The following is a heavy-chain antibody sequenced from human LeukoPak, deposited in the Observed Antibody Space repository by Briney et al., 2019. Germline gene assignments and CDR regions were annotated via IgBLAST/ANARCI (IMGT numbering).Heavy chain of an antibody. Sequence: GGSLRLSYAASGFTFSDYYMSWIRQAPGKGLEWVSYISSSGSTIYYADSVKGRFTISRDNAKNSLYLQMNSLGAEDTAVYYCARDSGFGLFDYWGQGTLVTVSS. D-gene: IGHD5-12*01. CDR1: GFTFSDYY. CDR3: ARDSGFGLFDY. V-gene: IGHV3-11*04. J-gene: IGHJ4*02. CDR2: ISSSGSTI.